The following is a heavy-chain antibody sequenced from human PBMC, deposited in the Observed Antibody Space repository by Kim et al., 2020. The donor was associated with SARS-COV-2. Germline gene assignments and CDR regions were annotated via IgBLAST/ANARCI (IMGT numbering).Heavy chain of an antibody. CDR3: ARPRGDGYNPFDY. V-gene: IGHV5-51*01. D-gene: IGHD5-12*01. Sequence: YSPSFQGQVTISADKSISTAYLQWSSLKASDTAMYYCARPRGDGYNPFDYWGQGTLVTVSS. J-gene: IGHJ4*02.